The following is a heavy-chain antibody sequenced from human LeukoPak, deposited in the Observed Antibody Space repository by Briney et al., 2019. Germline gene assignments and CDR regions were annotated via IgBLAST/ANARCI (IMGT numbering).Heavy chain of an antibody. D-gene: IGHD1-26*01. J-gene: IGHJ6*02. V-gene: IGHV1-69*02. CDR1: GGTFSSYT. CDR3: ARLYSGSYYDYYGMDV. CDR2: IIPILGIA. Sequence: ASVKVSCKASGGTFSSYTISWVRQAPGQGLEWMGRIIPILGIANYAQKFQGRVTITADKSTSTAHMELSSLRSEDTAVYYCARLYSGSYYDYYGMDVWGQGTTVTVSS.